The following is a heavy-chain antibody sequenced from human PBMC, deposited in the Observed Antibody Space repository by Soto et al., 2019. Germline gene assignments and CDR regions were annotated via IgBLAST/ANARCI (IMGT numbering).Heavy chain of an antibody. CDR1: GASISDYY. J-gene: IGHJ5*02. CDR2: LYYSGPT. CDR3: ARVRRAKGYFYLDP. V-gene: IGHV4-59*12. Sequence: PXXTLSLACSVSGASISDYYWPWVLQPPGKGLEGIGYLYYSGPTTYTPPLMSRVPMLLDTSKSQFSLQLPSVTAADTAVYFCARVRRAKGYFYLDPWGQGALATVSS. D-gene: IGHD5-18*01.